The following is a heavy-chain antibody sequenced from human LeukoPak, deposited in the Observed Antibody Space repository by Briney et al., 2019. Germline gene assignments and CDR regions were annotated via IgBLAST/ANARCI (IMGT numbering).Heavy chain of an antibody. CDR1: GFIFSYYD. Sequence: GGSLRLSCVASGFIFSYYDMDWVRQAPGKGLEWISYISSSRSIMYYTDSVLGRFTVSRDNAENTLYLQMNSLRGDDTAVYYCARHNQGSPDYWGQGTLVTVSS. CDR3: ARHNQGSPDY. J-gene: IGHJ4*02. V-gene: IGHV3-48*01. CDR2: ISSSRSIM.